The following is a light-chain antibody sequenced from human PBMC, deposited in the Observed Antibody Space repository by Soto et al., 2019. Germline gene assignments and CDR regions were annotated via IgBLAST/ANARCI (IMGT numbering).Light chain of an antibody. Sequence: ESVLTQSPGTLSLSPGERATLSCRASQSGSSNYLAWYQQKPGQAPRLLIYGASTRATGIPDRFSGSGSGTDFTLTISRLEPEDLAVYYCQQYGSSRTFGQGTKVEIK. J-gene: IGKJ1*01. V-gene: IGKV3-20*01. CDR3: QQYGSSRT. CDR1: QSGSSNY. CDR2: GAS.